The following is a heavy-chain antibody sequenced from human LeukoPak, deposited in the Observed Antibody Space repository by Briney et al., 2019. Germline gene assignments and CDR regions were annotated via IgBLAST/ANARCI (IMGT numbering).Heavy chain of an antibody. D-gene: IGHD3-22*01. V-gene: IGHV3-30*18. CDR2: ISYDGSNK. CDR1: GFTFSSYG. CDR3: AKGGESSGYYGGPDY. Sequence: PGGSLRLSCAASGFTFSSYGMHWVRQAPGKGLEWVAVISYDGSNKYYADSVKGRFTISRDNSKNTLYLQMNSLRAEDTAVYYCAKGGESSGYYGGPDYWGQGTLVTVSS. J-gene: IGHJ4*02.